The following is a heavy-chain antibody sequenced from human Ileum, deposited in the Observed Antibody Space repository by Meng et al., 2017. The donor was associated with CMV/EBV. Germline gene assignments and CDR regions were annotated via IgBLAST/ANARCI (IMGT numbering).Heavy chain of an antibody. J-gene: IGHJ6*02. CDR2: MKPNSGTT. CDR1: GYTSTSYD. CDR3: ARKGAEGHYYYGLDV. D-gene: IGHD1-26*01. V-gene: IGHV1-8*01. Sequence: ASVKVSCKASGYTSTSYDIHWVRQVTGQGLEWMGWMKPNSGTTHFAQKFQDRIIMTRNTSISTAYMELSSLSSEDTALYYCARKGAEGHYYYGLDVWGQGTSVTVSS.